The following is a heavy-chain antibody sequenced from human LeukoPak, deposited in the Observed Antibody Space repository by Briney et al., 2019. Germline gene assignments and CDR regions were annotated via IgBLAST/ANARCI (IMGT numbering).Heavy chain of an antibody. CDR2: INPNSGGT. CDR3: ARGVGATYYNYYYYMDV. Sequence: GASVKVSCKASRYTFTGYYMHWVRQAPGQGLEWMGWINPNSGGTGYAQKFQGRVTMTRDTSISTAYVELSSLRSDDTAVYYCARGVGATYYNYYYYMDVWGKGTTVTVSS. J-gene: IGHJ6*03. V-gene: IGHV1-2*02. D-gene: IGHD1-26*01. CDR1: RYTFTGYY.